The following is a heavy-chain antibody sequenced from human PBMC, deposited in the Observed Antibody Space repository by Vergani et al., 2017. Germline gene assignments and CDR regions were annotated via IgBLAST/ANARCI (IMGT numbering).Heavy chain of an antibody. CDR2: ISGSGGST. J-gene: IGHJ6*03. V-gene: IGHV3-23*01. CDR3: AKTGRRWCSSTSCYYYYMDV. Sequence: EVQLLESGGGLVQPGGSLRLSCAASGFTFSSYAMSWVRQAPGKGLEWVSAISGSGGSTYYADSVKGRFTISSDNSKNTLYLQMNSLRAEDTAVYYCAKTGRRWCSSTSCYYYYMDVWGKGTPVTVSS. D-gene: IGHD2-2*01. CDR1: GFTFSSYA.